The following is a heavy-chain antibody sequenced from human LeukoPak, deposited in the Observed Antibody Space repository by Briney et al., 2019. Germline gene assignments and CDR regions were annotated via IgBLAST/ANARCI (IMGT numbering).Heavy chain of an antibody. D-gene: IGHD3-22*01. V-gene: IGHV1-2*02. CDR2: INPNSGGT. J-gene: IGHJ4*02. CDR1: GYTFTGYY. Sequence: ASVKVSCKASGYTFTGYYMHWVRQAPGQGLEWKGWINPNSGGTNYAQKFQGRVTMTRDTSISTAYMELSRLRSDDTAVYYCATALGYYDISGYYYGWGQGTLLTVSS. CDR3: ATALGYYDISGYYYG.